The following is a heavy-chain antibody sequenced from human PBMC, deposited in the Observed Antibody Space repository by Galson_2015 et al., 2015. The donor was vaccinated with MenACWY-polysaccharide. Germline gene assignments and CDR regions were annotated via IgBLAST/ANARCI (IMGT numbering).Heavy chain of an antibody. CDR2: ISVYNGNT. J-gene: IGHJ4*02. CDR3: ARDFLSTVTTRPGY. Sequence: SVKVSCKASGYTFTSYGISWVRQASGQGLEWMGWISVYNGNTKYAQNLQGRVTMTTDTSTSTAYMELRSLRSDDTAVYYCARDFLSTVTTRPGYWGQGTLVTVSS. CDR1: GYTFTSYG. D-gene: IGHD4-17*01. V-gene: IGHV1-18*01.